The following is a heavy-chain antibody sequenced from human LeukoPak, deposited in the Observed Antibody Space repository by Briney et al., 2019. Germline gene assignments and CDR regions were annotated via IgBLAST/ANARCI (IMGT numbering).Heavy chain of an antibody. Sequence: PGGSLRLSCAASGFTFSSYAMSWLRQAPGKGLEWVSAISVSGNTYHADSVKGRFTISRDSSKNTLYLQMNRLRAEDAAVYYCAKAPVTTCSGAYCYPFDYWGQGTLVTVSS. J-gene: IGHJ4*02. D-gene: IGHD2-21*01. V-gene: IGHV3-23*01. CDR1: GFTFSSYA. CDR2: ISVSGNT. CDR3: AKAPVTTCSGAYCYPFDY.